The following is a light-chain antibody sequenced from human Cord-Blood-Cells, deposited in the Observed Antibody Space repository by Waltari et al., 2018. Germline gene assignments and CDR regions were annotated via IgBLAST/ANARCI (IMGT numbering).Light chain of an antibody. V-gene: IGKV1-27*01. CDR1: QGISNY. Sequence: DIQMTQSPSSLSASVGDRVTITCRASQGISNYLAWYQQKPGKVPKLLIYAASTLQSGVPSRVSGSGSGTDFTLTISSLQPEDVATYYCQKYNSASSITFGQGTRLEI. CDR2: AAS. J-gene: IGKJ5*01. CDR3: QKYNSASSIT.